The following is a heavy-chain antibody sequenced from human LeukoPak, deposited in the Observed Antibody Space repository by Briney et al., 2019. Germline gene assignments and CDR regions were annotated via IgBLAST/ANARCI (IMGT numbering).Heavy chain of an antibody. J-gene: IGHJ4*02. CDR1: GFTFSDYY. CDR2: ISNNRGFT. Sequence: GGSLRLSCAASGFTFSDYYMSCIREAPGTGLGWVSYISNNRGFTYYSDSVKGRFTISRDSAKNSLYLQMNSLRGEDTAVYYCARDRGTRYCEFDYWGQGTLVTVSS. V-gene: IGHV3-11*05. D-gene: IGHD3-10*01. CDR3: ARDRGTRYCEFDY.